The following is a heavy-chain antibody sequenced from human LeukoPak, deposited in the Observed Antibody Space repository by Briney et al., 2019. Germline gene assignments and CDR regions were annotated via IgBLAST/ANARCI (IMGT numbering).Heavy chain of an antibody. Sequence: PSETLSLTCAVYGGSFSGYYWSWIRQPPGKGLEWIGEINHSGSTNYNPSLKSRVTISVDTSKNQFSLKLSSVTAADTAVYYCARHMSNYYDSSGFDYWGQGTLVTVSS. CDR2: INHSGST. CDR3: ARHMSNYYDSSGFDY. D-gene: IGHD3-22*01. CDR1: GGSFSGYY. V-gene: IGHV4-34*01. J-gene: IGHJ4*02.